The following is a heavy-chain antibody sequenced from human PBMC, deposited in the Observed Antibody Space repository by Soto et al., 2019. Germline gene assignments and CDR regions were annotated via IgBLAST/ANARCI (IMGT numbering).Heavy chain of an antibody. CDR2: IHYNGRT. J-gene: IGHJ4*02. Sequence: SETLSLTCSVSGVSVSDYHWTWIRLTPKKDLQWIGCIHYNGRTDSSPSLKSRVTISLDMSKNHVSLILKSVNIADSAIYYCARGHFDIRGYPNAIDFWGPGIQVTVSS. D-gene: IGHD3-22*01. CDR3: ARGHFDIRGYPNAIDF. CDR1: GVSVSDYH. V-gene: IGHV4-59*02.